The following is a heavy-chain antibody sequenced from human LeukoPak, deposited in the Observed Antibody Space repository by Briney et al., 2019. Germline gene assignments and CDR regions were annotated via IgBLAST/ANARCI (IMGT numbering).Heavy chain of an antibody. Sequence: SVNVSCKASGGTFSSYAISWVRQAPGQGLEWMGGIIPIFGTANYAQKFQGRVTITADKSTSAAYMELSSLRSEDTAVYYCARGGYCSGGSCYPNWFDPWGQGTLVTVSS. D-gene: IGHD2-15*01. CDR1: GGTFSSYA. CDR3: ARGGYCSGGSCYPNWFDP. CDR2: IIPIFGTA. V-gene: IGHV1-69*06. J-gene: IGHJ5*02.